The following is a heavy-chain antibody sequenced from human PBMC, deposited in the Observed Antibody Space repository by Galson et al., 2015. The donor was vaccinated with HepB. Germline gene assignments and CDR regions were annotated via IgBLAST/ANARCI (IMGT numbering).Heavy chain of an antibody. D-gene: IGHD5-12*01. CDR1: GFTFSGYS. Sequence: SLRLSCAVSGFTFSGYSMAWVRQAPRKGLEWVSSIDSSSYIYYADSVKGRFTISRDNAKNSLYLQMNSLRAEDTAVYYCARDRGARSGYDPLAVGDYWGQGTLVTVSS. CDR3: ARDRGARSGYDPLAVGDY. J-gene: IGHJ4*02. CDR2: IDSSSYI. V-gene: IGHV3-21*01.